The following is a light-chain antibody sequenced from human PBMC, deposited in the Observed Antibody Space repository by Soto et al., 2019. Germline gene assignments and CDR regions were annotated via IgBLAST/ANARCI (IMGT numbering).Light chain of an antibody. J-gene: IGLJ2*01. CDR3: RSYAGSNHVV. CDR1: SSDLGGYNF. Sequence: QSVLTQPPSASGSPGQSVTISCTGTSSDLGGYNFVSWYQQHPGKAPKLMIYEVNKRPSGVPDRFSGSKSGNTASLTVSGLQSEYYAHYYCRSYAGSNHVVFLRGTKLTVL. V-gene: IGLV2-8*01. CDR2: EVN.